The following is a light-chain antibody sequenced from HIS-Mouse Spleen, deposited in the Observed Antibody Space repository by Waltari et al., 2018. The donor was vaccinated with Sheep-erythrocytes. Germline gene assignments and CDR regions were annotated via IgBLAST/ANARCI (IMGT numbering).Light chain of an antibody. CDR3: QAWDSSTVV. V-gene: IGLV3-1*01. CDR1: KLGDKY. J-gene: IGLJ2*01. CDR2: QAS. Sequence: SYELTQPPSVSVSPGQTASITCSGDKLGDKYACWYHQKPGQSPVLVIYQASKRPPGIPERFSGSNSGNTATLTISGTQAMDEADYYCQAWDSSTVVFGGGTKLTVL.